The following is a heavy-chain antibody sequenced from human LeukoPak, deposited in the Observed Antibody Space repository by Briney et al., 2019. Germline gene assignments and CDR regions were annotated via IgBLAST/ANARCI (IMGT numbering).Heavy chain of an antibody. J-gene: IGHJ4*02. CDR3: ARDSGRYSGYDLTLDY. D-gene: IGHD5-12*01. Sequence: GGSLRLSCAASGFTVSSNYMSWVRQAPGKGLEWVSVIYSGGSTYYADSVKGRFTISRDNSKNTLYLQMNSLRAEDTAVYYCARDSGRYSGYDLTLDYWGQGTLVTVSS. CDR1: GFTVSSNY. V-gene: IGHV3-53*01. CDR2: IYSGGST.